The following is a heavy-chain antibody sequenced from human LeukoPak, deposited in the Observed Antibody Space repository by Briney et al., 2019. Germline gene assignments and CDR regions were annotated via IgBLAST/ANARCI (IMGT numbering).Heavy chain of an antibody. V-gene: IGHV3-30*18. CDR3: AKVSRYCSSTSCWTNYYYYGMDV. Sequence: GGSLRLSCAASGFTFSTYGMHWVRQAPGKGLEWVAVISYDGSNKYYADSVKGRFTISRDNSKNTLYLQMNSLRAEDTAVYYCAKVSRYCSSTSCWTNYYYYGMDVWGQGTTVTVSS. D-gene: IGHD2-2*01. J-gene: IGHJ6*02. CDR2: ISYDGSNK. CDR1: GFTFSTYG.